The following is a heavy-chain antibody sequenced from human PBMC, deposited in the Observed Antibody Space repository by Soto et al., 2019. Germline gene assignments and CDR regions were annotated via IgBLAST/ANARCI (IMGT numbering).Heavy chain of an antibody. CDR1: GGSISSYY. CDR3: ARAWQYSSGFFDY. V-gene: IGHV4-59*01. J-gene: IGHJ4*02. D-gene: IGHD6-19*01. Sequence: QVQLQESGPGLVKPSETLSLTCTVSGGSISSYYWSWIRQPPGKGLEWIGYIYYSGSTNYNPSLKSRSTIPVDTSKNQFSLKLSSVTAADTAVYYCARAWQYSSGFFDYWGQGTLVTVSS. CDR2: IYYSGST.